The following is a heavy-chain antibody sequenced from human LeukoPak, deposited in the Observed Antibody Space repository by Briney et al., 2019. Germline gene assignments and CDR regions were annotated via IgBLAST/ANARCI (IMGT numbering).Heavy chain of an antibody. CDR1: EFTFGDHA. CDR2: IRSRAYGGTT. Sequence: QPGRSLRLSCTASEFTFGDHAMSWVRQAPGKGLEWVGFIRSRAYGGTTEYAPAVKGRFLISRDDSKSIAYLHMNSLKTEDTAVYYCARGPIQQRLYNGMDVWSQGTTVSVSS. J-gene: IGHJ6*02. CDR3: ARGPIQQRLYNGMDV. D-gene: IGHD5-18*01. V-gene: IGHV3-49*04.